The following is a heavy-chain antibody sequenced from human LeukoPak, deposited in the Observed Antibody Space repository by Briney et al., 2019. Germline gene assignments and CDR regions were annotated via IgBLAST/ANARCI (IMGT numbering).Heavy chain of an antibody. CDR1: GFTLSGYW. Sequence: GALRLSCAASGFTLSGYWMNWVRQAPGKGLAWVANINLGGSAKLYVDSVKGRFTISRDNAKNSLDLQMNSLKVEDTAVYYCAAWGKYNYWGQGTLVTVSS. D-gene: IGHD7-27*01. V-gene: IGHV3-7*01. CDR3: AAWGKYNY. CDR2: INLGGSAK. J-gene: IGHJ4*02.